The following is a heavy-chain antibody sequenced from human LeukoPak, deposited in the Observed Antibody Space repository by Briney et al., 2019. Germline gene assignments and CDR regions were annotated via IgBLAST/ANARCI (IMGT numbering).Heavy chain of an antibody. Sequence: GGSLRLSCAASGFTFSSYGMHWVRQAPGKGLEWVAVISYDGSNKYYADSMKGRFTISRDNSKNTLYLQMNSLRAEDTAVYYCAKAIGTLRPSIVVVVAATMRATDYWGQGTLVTVSS. J-gene: IGHJ4*02. CDR3: AKAIGTLRPSIVVVVAATMRATDY. D-gene: IGHD2-15*01. CDR2: ISYDGSNK. V-gene: IGHV3-30*18. CDR1: GFTFSSYG.